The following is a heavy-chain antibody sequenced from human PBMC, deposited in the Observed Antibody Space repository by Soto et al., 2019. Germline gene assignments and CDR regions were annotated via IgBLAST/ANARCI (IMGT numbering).Heavy chain of an antibody. D-gene: IGHD2-2*01. CDR1: GFTFSSYW. Sequence: GGSLRLSCAASGFTFSSYWMSWVRQAPGKGLEWVANIKQDGSEKYYVDSVKGRFTISRDNAKNSLYLQMNSLRAEDTAVYYCARTKGGPSSHWFDPWGQGTLVTVSS. CDR2: IKQDGSEK. J-gene: IGHJ5*02. CDR3: ARTKGGPSSHWFDP. V-gene: IGHV3-7*01.